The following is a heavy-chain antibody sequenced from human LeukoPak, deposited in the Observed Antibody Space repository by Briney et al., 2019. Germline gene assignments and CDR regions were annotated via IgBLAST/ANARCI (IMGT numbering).Heavy chain of an antibody. J-gene: IGHJ6*03. CDR2: ISGSGGRP. CDR3: ARDRTTGTTVSAYYYYYYMDV. D-gene: IGHD1-1*01. Sequence: GGSLRLSCAVSGVTLSNYGMSWVRQAPGKGREWVAGISGSGGRPNYADSVKGRFTISRDNAKNSLYLQMNSLRAEDTAVYYCARDRTTGTTVSAYYYYYYMDVWGKGTTVTVSS. V-gene: IGHV3-23*01. CDR1: GVTLSNYG.